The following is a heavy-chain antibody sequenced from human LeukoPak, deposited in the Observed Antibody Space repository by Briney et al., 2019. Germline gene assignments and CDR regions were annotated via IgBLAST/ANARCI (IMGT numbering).Heavy chain of an antibody. V-gene: IGHV3-20*04. CDR1: VGSISSGNW. Sequence: RPSGTLSLTCGVSVGSISSGNWWSWVRQAPGKGLEWVSGINWNGGSTGYADSVKGRFTISRDNAKNSLYLQMNSLRAEDTAVYYCASGWDRSAPTTPFDYWGQGTLVTVSS. D-gene: IGHD1-26*01. J-gene: IGHJ4*02. CDR3: ASGWDRSAPTTPFDY. CDR2: INWNGGST.